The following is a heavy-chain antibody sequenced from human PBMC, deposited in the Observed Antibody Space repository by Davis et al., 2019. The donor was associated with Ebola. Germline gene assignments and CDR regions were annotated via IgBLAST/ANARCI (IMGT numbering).Heavy chain of an antibody. CDR3: AREDYFYYGMDV. J-gene: IGHJ6*04. CDR1: GYTFTNYY. V-gene: IGHV1-46*01. CDR2: INPNDGRT. Sequence: AASVKVSCKASGYTFTNYYMHWVRQAPGQGLEWMGMINPNDGRTIYAQKFQGRVTVTRDTSTTTVYMDLSSLRTEDTAVYYCAREDYFYYGMDVWGKGTTVTVSS.